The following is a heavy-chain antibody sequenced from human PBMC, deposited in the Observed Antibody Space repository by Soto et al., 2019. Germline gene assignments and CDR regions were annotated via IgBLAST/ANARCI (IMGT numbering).Heavy chain of an antibody. CDR3: AAFGDYVDSGYFDY. CDR2: IVVGSGNT. V-gene: IGHV1-58*02. D-gene: IGHD4-17*01. Sequence: SVKVSCKASGFTFTSSAMQWVRQARGQRLEWIGWIVVGSGNTNYAQKFQERVTITRDMSTSTAYMELSSLRSEDTAVYYCAAFGDYVDSGYFDYWGQGTLVTVSS. CDR1: GFTFTSSA. J-gene: IGHJ4*02.